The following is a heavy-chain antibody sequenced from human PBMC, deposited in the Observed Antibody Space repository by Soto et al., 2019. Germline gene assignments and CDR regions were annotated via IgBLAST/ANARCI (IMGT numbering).Heavy chain of an antibody. CDR3: VRYFRSPSSGRYYMAV. CDR2: IKEDSSEK. D-gene: IGHD2-2*01. V-gene: IGHV3-7*01. CDR1: GLTFSSYF. J-gene: IGHJ6*03. Sequence: GGSLRLACEASGLTFSSYFMGWVRQAPGKGLEWVANIKEDSSEKYYVDSVEGRFTISRDNAENSLYLQMNSLRAEDTGVYFCVRYFRSPSSGRYYMAVWGKGTTVTVSS.